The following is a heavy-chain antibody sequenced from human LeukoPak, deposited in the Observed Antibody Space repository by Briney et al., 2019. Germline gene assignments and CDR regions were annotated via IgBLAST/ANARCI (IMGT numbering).Heavy chain of an antibody. J-gene: IGHJ6*04. CDR2: IYYSGST. CDR1: GGSISSSSYY. D-gene: IGHD3-3*01. V-gene: IGHV4-39*07. Sequence: SETLSLTCTVSGGSISSSSYYWGWIRQPPGKGLEWIGSIYYSGSTYYNPSLKSRVTISVDTSKNQFSLKLSSVTAADTAVYYCARGWEGLRFLDVWGKGTTVTVSS. CDR3: ARGWEGLRFLDV.